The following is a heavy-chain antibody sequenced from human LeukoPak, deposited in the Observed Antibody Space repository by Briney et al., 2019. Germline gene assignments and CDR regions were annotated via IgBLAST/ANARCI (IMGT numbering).Heavy chain of an antibody. CDR1: GFTFSSYS. CDR2: ISSSSSYI. D-gene: IGHD3-9*01. CDR3: ARPRAYFDWFELVPDAFDI. J-gene: IGHJ3*02. Sequence: PGGSLRLSSAASGFTFSSYSMNWVRQAPGKGLEWVSSISSSSSYIYYADSVKGRFTISRDNAKNSLYLQMNSLRAEDTAVYYCARPRAYFDWFELVPDAFDIWGQGTMVTGSS. V-gene: IGHV3-21*01.